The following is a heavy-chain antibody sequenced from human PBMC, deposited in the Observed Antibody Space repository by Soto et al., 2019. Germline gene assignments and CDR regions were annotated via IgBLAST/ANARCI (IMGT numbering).Heavy chain of an antibody. CDR3: ARKVDFWSGYYFDR. D-gene: IGHD3-3*01. CDR2: IYPGDSDT. J-gene: IGHJ4*02. V-gene: IGHV5-51*01. Sequence: GESLKISCKGSGYSFSNYWIGWVRQMPEKGLEWMGIIYPGDSDTRYSPSFQGQVTISADKSVNTAYLQWTSLKASDTAMYYCARKVDFWSGYYFDRWGQGTLVTVSS. CDR1: GYSFSNYW.